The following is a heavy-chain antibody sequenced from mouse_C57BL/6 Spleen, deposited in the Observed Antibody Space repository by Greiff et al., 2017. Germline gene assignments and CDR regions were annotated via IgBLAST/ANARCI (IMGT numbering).Heavy chain of an antibody. D-gene: IGHD1-1*01. CDR3: ARGLTTVVDYFDY. J-gene: IGHJ2*01. V-gene: IGHV1-55*01. CDR1: GYTFTSYW. CDR2: IYPGRGST. Sequence: QVQLKQPGAELVKPGASVKMSCKASGYTFTSYWITWVKQRPGQGLEWIGDIYPGRGSTNYNEKFKSKATLTVDTSSSTAYRQLSSLTSEDSAVXYGARGLTTVVDYFDYWGQGTTLTVSS.